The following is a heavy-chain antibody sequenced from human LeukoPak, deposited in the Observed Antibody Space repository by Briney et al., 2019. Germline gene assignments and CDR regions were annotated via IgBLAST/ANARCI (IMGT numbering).Heavy chain of an antibody. Sequence: GGSLRLSCAASGFTFSNYWMTWVRQAPGKGLEWVAHINQDGSEEHYMDSAKARFTISRDNAKNSLSLQMNSLRAEDTAVYYRVRDGGVSGYDLLDYWGQGTLVTVSS. CDR2: INQDGSEE. CDR1: GFTFSNYW. J-gene: IGHJ4*02. CDR3: VRDGGVSGYDLLDY. D-gene: IGHD5-12*01. V-gene: IGHV3-7*01.